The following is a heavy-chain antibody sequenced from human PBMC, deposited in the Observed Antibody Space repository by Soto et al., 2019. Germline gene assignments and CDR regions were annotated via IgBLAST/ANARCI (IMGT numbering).Heavy chain of an antibody. D-gene: IGHD3-16*01. CDR3: ARVPSPFDYYYAMDV. CDR1: GDSISSGNKY. J-gene: IGHJ6*02. CDR2: IFSSGTT. V-gene: IGHV4-30-4*01. Sequence: PSETLSLTCTVSGDSISSGNKYWSWIRQAPGKGLEWIGYIFSSGTTYCNPSLKSRLTMSLDTSQNQFSLRLASVTDADSAAYYCARVPSPFDYYYAMDVWGQGTTVTVSS.